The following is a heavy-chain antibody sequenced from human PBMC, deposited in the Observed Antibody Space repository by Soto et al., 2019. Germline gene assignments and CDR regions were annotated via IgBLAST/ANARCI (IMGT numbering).Heavy chain of an antibody. CDR2: TGSGTGPG. J-gene: IGHJ4*02. CDR1: GGSLSTNP. Sequence: QVQLVQSGTEVKKPGSSVKVSCKASGGSLSTNPISWVRQAPGQGLEWMGGTGSGTGPGNHAQKFQGRLTVTANKSASTVYMEQTNHASEDTAVYYCAGRHSGGFFRFFDSWGQGTLVTVSS. V-gene: IGHV1-69*06. CDR3: AGRHSGGFFRFFDS. D-gene: IGHD2-15*01.